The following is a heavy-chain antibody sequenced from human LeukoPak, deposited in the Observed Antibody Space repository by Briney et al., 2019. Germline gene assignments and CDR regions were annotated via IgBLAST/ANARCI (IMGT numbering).Heavy chain of an antibody. CDR3: AKDRPNYYGTNGHYYRRDGDC. V-gene: IGHV3-23*01. CDR1: GFTFSSYA. CDR2: TSSRGETT. J-gene: IGHJ4*02. D-gene: IGHD3-22*01. Sequence: GGSLRLSCVASGFTFSSYAMSWVRQAAGKGLEWVSSTSSRGETTHYADSVKGRFTISRDNSRNTLYLQMNSLRAEDTAVYYCAKDRPNYYGTNGHYYRRDGDCWGQGTLVTDSS.